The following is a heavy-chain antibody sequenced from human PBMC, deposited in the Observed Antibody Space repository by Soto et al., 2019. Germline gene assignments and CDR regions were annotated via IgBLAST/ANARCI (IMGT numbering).Heavy chain of an antibody. CDR1: GFTFSSYD. V-gene: IGHV3-13*01. CDR3: ARGATGTGYYYGMDV. D-gene: IGHD1-1*01. Sequence: PGGSLRLSCAAFGFTFSSYDMHWVRQATGKGLEWVSAIGTAGDTYYPGSVKGRFTISRENAKNSLYLQMNSLRAGDTAVYYCARGATGTGYYYGMDVWGQGTTVTVSS. J-gene: IGHJ6*02. CDR2: IGTAGDT.